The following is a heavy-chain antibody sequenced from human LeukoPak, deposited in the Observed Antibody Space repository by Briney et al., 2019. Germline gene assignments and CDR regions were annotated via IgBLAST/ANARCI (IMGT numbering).Heavy chain of an antibody. CDR1: GFTFTSSA. D-gene: IGHD1-26*01. Sequence: SVKVSCKASGFTFTSSAVQWVRQARGQRLEWIGWIVVGSGNTNYAQKFQERVTITRDTSASTAYMELSSLRSEDTAVYYCARGKWELAWIFDYWGQGTLVTVSP. CDR3: ARGKWELAWIFDY. CDR2: IVVGSGNT. J-gene: IGHJ4*02. V-gene: IGHV1-58*01.